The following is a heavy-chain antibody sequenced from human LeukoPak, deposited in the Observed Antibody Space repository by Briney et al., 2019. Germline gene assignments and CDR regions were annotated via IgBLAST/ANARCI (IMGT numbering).Heavy chain of an antibody. CDR3: ARHWGRITIFGVVKAVGAFDI. CDR1: GGSISSYY. V-gene: IGHV4-59*08. CDR2: IYYSGST. Sequence: TSETLSLTCTVSGGSISSYYWSWIRQPPGKGLEWIGYIYYSGSTNYNPSLKSRVTISVDTSKNQFSLKLSSVTAADTAVYYCARHWGRITIFGVVKAVGAFDIWGQGTMVTVSS. J-gene: IGHJ3*02. D-gene: IGHD3-3*01.